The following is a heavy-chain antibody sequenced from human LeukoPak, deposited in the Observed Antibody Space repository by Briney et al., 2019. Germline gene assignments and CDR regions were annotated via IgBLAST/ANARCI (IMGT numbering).Heavy chain of an antibody. D-gene: IGHD4-11*01. CDR2: VSSSSSNI. CDR3: ARDDTVTSHFDY. V-gene: IGHV3-48*01. J-gene: IGHJ4*02. CDR1: GFTFSSYS. Sequence: GGSLRLSCAASGFTFSSYSMNWVRQAPGKGLEWVSYVSSSSSNIFYADSVKGRFTSSRDNVKNSLYLQMNSLRAEDTAVYYCARDDTVTSHFDYWGQGTLVTVSS.